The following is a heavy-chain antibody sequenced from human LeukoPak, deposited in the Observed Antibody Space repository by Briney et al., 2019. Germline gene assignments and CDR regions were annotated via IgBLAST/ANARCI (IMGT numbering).Heavy chain of an antibody. CDR3: ARMGWDSSGYQYYFDY. V-gene: IGHV2-70D*14. D-gene: IGHD3-22*01. CDR1: GFSLSTSGMR. CDR2: IDWDDDK. J-gene: IGHJ4*02. Sequence: VSGPALLKPTQTLTLTCTFSGFSLSTSGMRVSWVRQPPGKALEWLPRIDWDDDKFYSTSLKTRLTISKGTSKNQVVLTMTNMDPVDTATYYCARMGWDSSGYQYYFDYWGQGTLVTVSS.